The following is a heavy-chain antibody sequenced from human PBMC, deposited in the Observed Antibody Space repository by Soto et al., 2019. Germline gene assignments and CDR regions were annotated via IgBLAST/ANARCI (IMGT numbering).Heavy chain of an antibody. Sequence: PGGSLRHSCEASGFVFTNFWMHWVRHVPGKGLVWVARIDTSGHSTNYAESVKGRFTISRDNAKNTVSLQMNSLRVEDTGVYYCAKDSWYFDLWSQGSQVTVSS. D-gene: IGHD6-13*01. CDR3: AKDSWYFDL. CDR2: IDTSGHST. J-gene: IGHJ4*02. CDR1: GFVFTNFW. V-gene: IGHV3-74*01.